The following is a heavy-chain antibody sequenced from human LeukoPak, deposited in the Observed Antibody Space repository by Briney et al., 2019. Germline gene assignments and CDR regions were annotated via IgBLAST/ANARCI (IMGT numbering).Heavy chain of an antibody. Sequence: GRSLRLSCAASGFTFDDYAMHWVRQAPGKGLEWVSGISWNSGSIGYADSVKGRFTNSRDYAKNSLYLQMNSLRAEDTALYYCAKDLPRYCSGGSCPFDYWGQGTLVTVSS. CDR3: AKDLPRYCSGGSCPFDY. CDR2: ISWNSGSI. J-gene: IGHJ4*02. D-gene: IGHD2-15*01. V-gene: IGHV3-9*01. CDR1: GFTFDDYA.